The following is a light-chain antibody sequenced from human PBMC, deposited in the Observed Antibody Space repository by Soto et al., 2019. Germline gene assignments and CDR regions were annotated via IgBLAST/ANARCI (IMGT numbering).Light chain of an antibody. CDR2: GAS. CDR3: QQFGSSPGFT. Sequence: EIVLTQSPGTLSLSPGERATLSCRASQSINSRYLAWYQQKPGQAPRLLIYGASSRATGIPDRFSGSGSGTDFTLIISRLEPEDFEVYYCQQFGSSPGFTFGPGTIVDIK. J-gene: IGKJ3*01. CDR1: QSINSRY. V-gene: IGKV3-20*01.